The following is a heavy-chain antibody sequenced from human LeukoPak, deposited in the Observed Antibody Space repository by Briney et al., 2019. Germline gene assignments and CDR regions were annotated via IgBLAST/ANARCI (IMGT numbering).Heavy chain of an antibody. D-gene: IGHD5-24*01. CDR3: ARRRDGYNRGYYFDY. V-gene: IGHV3-7*01. J-gene: IGHJ4*02. CDR2: IKQDGSEK. Sequence: QPGGSLRLSCAASGFTFSSYWMSWVRQAPGKGLEWVANIKQDGSEKYYVDSVKGRFTISRDNAKNSLYLQMNSLRAEDTAVYYCARRRDGYNRGYYFDYWGQGTLVTVSS. CDR1: GFTFSSYW.